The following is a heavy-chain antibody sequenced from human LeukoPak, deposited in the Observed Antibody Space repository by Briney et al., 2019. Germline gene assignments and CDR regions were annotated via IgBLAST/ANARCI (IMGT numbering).Heavy chain of an antibody. J-gene: IGHJ4*02. CDR1: EYSFTSYW. CDR2: IYPGDSHT. D-gene: IGHD2-2*01. Sequence: GESLKISCKGSEYSFTSYWIGWVRQMPGKGLEWMGVIYPGDSHTRYSPSFQGQVTISADKSINTAYLQWGSLKASDTAMYYCARRDCSNTSCYGYYFDYWGQGTLVTVSS. CDR3: ARRDCSNTSCYGYYFDY. V-gene: IGHV5-51*01.